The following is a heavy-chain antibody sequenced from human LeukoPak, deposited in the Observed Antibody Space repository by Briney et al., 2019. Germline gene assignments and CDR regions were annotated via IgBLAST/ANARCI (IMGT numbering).Heavy chain of an antibody. CDR3: ARPYDTTGLFYAFDA. V-gene: IGHV3-30-3*01. CDR2: ISSDGSNK. Sequence: PGRSLRLSCAASRFTFNTYAMHWVRQAPGKGLEWVAVISSDGSNKYYADSVKGRLTISRDNSKNTLYLQMNSLRAEDTAVFYCARPYDTTGLFYAFDAWGQGTVVTVSS. D-gene: IGHD2-8*02. CDR1: RFTFNTYA. J-gene: IGHJ3*01.